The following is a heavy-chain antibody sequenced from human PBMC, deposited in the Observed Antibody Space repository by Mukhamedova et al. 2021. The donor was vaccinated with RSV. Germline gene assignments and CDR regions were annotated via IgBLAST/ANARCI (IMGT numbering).Heavy chain of an antibody. D-gene: IGHD2-2*01. CDR2: ISGSGDST. J-gene: IGHJ4*02. Sequence: AMSWVRQAPGKGLEWVSGISGSGDSTYYADSVKGRFTISRANSKNTLYLQMNSLRAEDTAVYYCARARYCSSTSCYLDNWGQGT. CDR3: ARARYCSSTSCYLDN. V-gene: IGHV3-23*01. CDR1: A.